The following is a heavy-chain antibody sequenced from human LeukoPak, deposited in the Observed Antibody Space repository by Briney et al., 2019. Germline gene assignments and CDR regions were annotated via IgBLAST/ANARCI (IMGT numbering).Heavy chain of an antibody. CDR1: GYTFTSYY. J-gene: IGHJ4*02. D-gene: IGHD3-10*01. V-gene: IGHV1-46*01. Sequence: GASVKVSCKASGYTFTSYYMHWVRQAPGQGLEWMGIINPSGGSTSYAQKFQGRVTMTRDMSTSTVYMELSSLRSEDTAVYYCARSHGSGSYYNAQDYWGQGTLVTVSS. CDR2: INPSGGST. CDR3: ARSHGSGSYYNAQDY.